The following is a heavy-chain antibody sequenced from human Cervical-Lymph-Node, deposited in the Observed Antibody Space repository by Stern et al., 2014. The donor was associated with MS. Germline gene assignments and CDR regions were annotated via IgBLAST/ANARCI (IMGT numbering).Heavy chain of an antibody. V-gene: IGHV4-4*02. D-gene: IGHD4-17*01. CDR3: TRNGYYCLDS. CDR1: GGSISGTAW. Sequence: QLQLQESGPGLVKPAGTLSLTCAVSGGSISGTAWWSWVRQPPGKGMEWIGEIHQSVSPNYIPSLKSRVTISLGKSKNQFSLNLSSVTAADTAVYYCTRNGYYCLDSWGQGTLVTVSS. J-gene: IGHJ4*02. CDR2: IHQSVSP.